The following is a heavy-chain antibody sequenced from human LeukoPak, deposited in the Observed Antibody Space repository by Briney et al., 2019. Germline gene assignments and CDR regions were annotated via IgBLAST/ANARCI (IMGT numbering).Heavy chain of an antibody. V-gene: IGHV6-1*01. J-gene: IGHJ4*02. D-gene: IGHD5-24*01. CDR3: ARGGRRDGYNYVGDFDY. Sequence: SQTLSLTCAISGDSFSSNSAAWNWIRQSPSRGLEWLGRTYYRSKWYNDYAVSVKSRITINPDTSKNQFSLQLNSVTPEDTAVYYCARGGRRDGYNYVGDFDYWGQGTLDAVSS. CDR1: GDSFSSNSAA. CDR2: TYYRSKWYN.